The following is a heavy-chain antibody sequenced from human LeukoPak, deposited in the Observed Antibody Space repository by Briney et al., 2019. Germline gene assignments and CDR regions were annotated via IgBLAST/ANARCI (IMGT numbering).Heavy chain of an antibody. CDR3: ATMVDLKYFDY. CDR1: GGSFSGYY. D-gene: IGHD2-8*01. Sequence: PSETLSLTCAVYGGSFSGYYWSWIRQPPGKGLEWIAYIYYSGSTSYNPSLKSRVTISVDTSKNQFSLKLSSVTAADTAVYYCATMVDLKYFDYWGQGTLVSVSS. J-gene: IGHJ4*02. V-gene: IGHV4-59*08. CDR2: IYYSGST.